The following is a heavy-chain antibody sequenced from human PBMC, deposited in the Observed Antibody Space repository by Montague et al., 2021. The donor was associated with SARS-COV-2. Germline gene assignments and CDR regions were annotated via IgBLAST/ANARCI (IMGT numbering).Heavy chain of an antibody. CDR2: IHDDGAT. CDR3: ATYRRAFDV. D-gene: IGHD3-16*02. Sequence: SLRLSCAPSGFTVSHTYMTWVRQAPGKGLEWIANIHDDGATYYADSVRGRLTISRDNSKNTLYLQMNRLRAEDTAVYYCATYRRAFDVWGQGTMVTVST. CDR1: GFTVSHTY. V-gene: IGHV3-53*01. J-gene: IGHJ3*01.